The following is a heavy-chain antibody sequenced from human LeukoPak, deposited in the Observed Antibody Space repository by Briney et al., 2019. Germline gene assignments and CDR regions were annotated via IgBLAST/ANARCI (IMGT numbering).Heavy chain of an antibody. D-gene: IGHD6-6*01. CDR3: ARLLGYSSSANY. CDR1: GGSISSSSYY. J-gene: IGHJ4*02. CDR2: IYYSGST. Sequence: SETLSLTCTVSGGSISSSSYYWGWIRQPPGKGLEWIGSIYYSGSTYYNPSLKSRVTISVDTSKNQFSLKLSSVTAADTAVYYCARLLGYSSSANYWGQGTLVTVSS. V-gene: IGHV4-39*01.